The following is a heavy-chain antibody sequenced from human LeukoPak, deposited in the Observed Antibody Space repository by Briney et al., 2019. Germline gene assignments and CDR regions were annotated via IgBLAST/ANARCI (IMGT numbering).Heavy chain of an antibody. V-gene: IGHV7-4-1*02. CDR3: ASRDNQLLFY. CDR1: GYTFTKYA. J-gene: IGHJ4*02. Sequence: ASVKVSCKASGYTFTKYAMNWVRQAPGQGPEWMGWIDINTGNPTYAQGFTGRFVFSLDTSVSTAYLQISSLKAEDTAVYYCASRDNQLLFYWGQGTLVTVSS. D-gene: IGHD2-2*01. CDR2: IDINTGNP.